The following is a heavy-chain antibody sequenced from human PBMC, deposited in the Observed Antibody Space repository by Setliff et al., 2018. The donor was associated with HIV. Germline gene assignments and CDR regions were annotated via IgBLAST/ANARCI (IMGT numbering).Heavy chain of an antibody. CDR3: AIEDGCGGHYHS. CDR1: GFTFSRYG. J-gene: IGHJ4*02. V-gene: IGHV3-23*01. CDR2: ISDSDNST. D-gene: IGHD2-21*01. Sequence: GGSLRLSCAASGFTFSRYGMNWVRQAPGKGLEWVSTISDSDNSTYYADSVMGRFTISRDNSKNTLYLQMNGLRAEDTAIYYCAIEDGCGGHYHSWGQGTLVTVSS.